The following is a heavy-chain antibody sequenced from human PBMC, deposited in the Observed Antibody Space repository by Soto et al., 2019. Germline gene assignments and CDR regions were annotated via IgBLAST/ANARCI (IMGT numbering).Heavy chain of an antibody. CDR1: GFTFSSYA. CDR2: ISGSGGST. CDR3: AKHRSGYYDSSGPIAFDI. Sequence: GGSLRLSCAASGFTFSSYAMSWVRQAPGKGLEWVSAISGSGGSTYYADSVKGRFTISRDNSKNTLYLQMNSLRAEDTAVYYCAKHRSGYYDSSGPIAFDIWGQGTMVTVSS. J-gene: IGHJ3*02. V-gene: IGHV3-23*01. D-gene: IGHD3-22*01.